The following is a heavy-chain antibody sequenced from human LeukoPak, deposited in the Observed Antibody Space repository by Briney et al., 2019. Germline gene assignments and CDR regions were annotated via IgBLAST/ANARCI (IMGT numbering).Heavy chain of an antibody. CDR1: GYSLTTSGVG. CDR3: ARIGDYDILAGYYNFDY. Sequence: SGPTLVKPTQTLTLTCTLSGYSLTTSGVGVGWIRQPPGKALEWLARIDWDDDKYYSTSLKTRLTISKDTSKNQVVLTMTNMDPVDTATYYCARIGDYDILAGYYNFDYWGQGTLVTVSS. V-gene: IGHV2-70*11. J-gene: IGHJ4*02. CDR2: IDWDDDK. D-gene: IGHD3-9*01.